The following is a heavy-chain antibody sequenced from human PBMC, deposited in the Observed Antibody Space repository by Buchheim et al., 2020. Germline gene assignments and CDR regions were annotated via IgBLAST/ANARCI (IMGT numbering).Heavy chain of an antibody. Sequence: QVQLVESGGGVVQPGRSLRLSCAASGFTFSSYGMHWVRQAPGKGLEWVAVIWYDGSNKYYADSVKGRFTISRDNSKKTLYLQMNSLRAEDTAVYYCARDLRYSSSWYGFSYYYGMDVWGQGTT. D-gene: IGHD6-13*01. CDR2: IWYDGSNK. CDR1: GFTFSSYG. CDR3: ARDLRYSSSWYGFSYYYGMDV. V-gene: IGHV3-33*01. J-gene: IGHJ6*02.